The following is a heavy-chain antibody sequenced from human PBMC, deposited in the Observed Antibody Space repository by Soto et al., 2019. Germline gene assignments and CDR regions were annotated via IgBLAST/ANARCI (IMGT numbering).Heavy chain of an antibody. CDR3: VKEYYAVSGGLGGLHAFDF. CDR2: ISWNSDYI. J-gene: IGHJ3*01. CDR1: GFTFDDYA. Sequence: EVQLVESGGGLVQPGRSLRLSCAASGFTFDDYAMHWVRQPPGKGLEWVSRISWNSDYIAYRDSVKGRFTVSRDNAKNSLFLQMDSLRAEDTALYYCVKEYYAVSGGLGGLHAFDFWGQGTVVNVSS. D-gene: IGHD3-22*01. V-gene: IGHV3-9*01.